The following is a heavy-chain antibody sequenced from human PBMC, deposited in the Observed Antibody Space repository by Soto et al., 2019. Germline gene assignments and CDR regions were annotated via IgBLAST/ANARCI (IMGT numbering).Heavy chain of an antibody. V-gene: IGHV3-13*05. Sequence: EVQLVESGGGLVQPGGSLRLSCEASGFTFRNYDMHWVRQGTGKGLEWVSGISAAGDPDYADSVEGRFTISRENAQNSCFLQMNSLRVGDTAGYYCARTDRDFYGLDVWGQGTTVIVSS. CDR3: ARTDRDFYGLDV. CDR1: GFTFRNYD. J-gene: IGHJ6*02. CDR2: ISAAGDP.